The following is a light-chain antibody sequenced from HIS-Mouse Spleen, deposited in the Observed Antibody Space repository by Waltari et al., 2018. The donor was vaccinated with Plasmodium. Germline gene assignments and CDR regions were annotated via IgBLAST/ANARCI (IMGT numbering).Light chain of an antibody. CDR3: SSYTSSSTV. CDR1: SSDVGGYNY. J-gene: IGLJ2*01. Sequence: QSALTQPASVSGSPGQSITISCTGTSSDVGGYNYVSWYQQPPGKAPKRMIYEVSNRPAGVSNRFSGSKSGNTASLTISGLQAEDEADYYCSSYTSSSTVFGGGTKLTVL. V-gene: IGLV2-14*01. CDR2: EVS.